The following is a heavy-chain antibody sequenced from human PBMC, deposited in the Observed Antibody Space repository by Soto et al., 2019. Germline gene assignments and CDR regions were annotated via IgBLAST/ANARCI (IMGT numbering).Heavy chain of an antibody. V-gene: IGHV4-31*03. D-gene: IGHD7-27*01. CDR1: GGSINSGSYY. Sequence: QVQLQESGPGLVKPSQTLSLTCTVSGGSINSGSYYWTWIRQLPGKGLEWIGYIYYSGTTFYNPSLKSRVARAIDTSKSECSLKVTSVTAADTAIYFCARDTWGSNYYFDYWGQGTQVTVSS. CDR2: IYYSGTT. J-gene: IGHJ4*02. CDR3: ARDTWGSNYYFDY.